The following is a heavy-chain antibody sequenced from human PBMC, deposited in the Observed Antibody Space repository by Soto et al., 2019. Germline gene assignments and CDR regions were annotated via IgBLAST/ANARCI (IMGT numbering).Heavy chain of an antibody. J-gene: IGHJ4*02. CDR2: INPSGGGT. CDR3: TRDRGTSMITKLFAY. CDR1: GYTFTSYY. D-gene: IGHD3-22*01. V-gene: IGHV1-46*03. Sequence: ASVKVSCKASGYTFTSYYLHWVRQAPGQGLEWMGIINPSGGGTSYAQKFQSRVTMTIDSSTSTVYMELSSLISDDTAVYYCTRDRGTSMITKLFAYWGQGTLVTVSS.